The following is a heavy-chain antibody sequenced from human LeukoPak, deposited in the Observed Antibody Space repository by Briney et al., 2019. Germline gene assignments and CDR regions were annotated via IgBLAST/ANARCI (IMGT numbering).Heavy chain of an antibody. Sequence: GRSLRLSCAASGFTFRAYGMHWVRQAPGKGLEWVAVISYDGSKKYYGDFVKGRFTISRDSSKNTLYLQMNSLRAEDTAVYYCAKGSEWELLSCDYWGQGTLVTVPS. V-gene: IGHV3-30*18. J-gene: IGHJ4*02. CDR2: ISYDGSKK. CDR3: AKGSEWELLSCDY. D-gene: IGHD1-26*01. CDR1: GFTFRAYG.